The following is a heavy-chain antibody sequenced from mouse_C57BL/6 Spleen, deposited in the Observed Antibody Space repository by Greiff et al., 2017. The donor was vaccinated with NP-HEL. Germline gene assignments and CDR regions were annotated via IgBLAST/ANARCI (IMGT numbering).Heavy chain of an antibody. D-gene: IGHD1-1*01. CDR1: GYTFTSYW. CDR3: ARGRDSGFAY. V-gene: IGHV1-55*01. J-gene: IGHJ3*01. CDR2: IYPGSGST. Sequence: VKLQESGAELVKPGASVKMSCKASGYTFTSYWITWVKQRPGQGLEWIGDIYPGSGSTNYNEKFKSKATLTVDTSSSTAYMQLSSLTSEDSAVYYCARGRDSGFAYWGQGTLVTVSA.